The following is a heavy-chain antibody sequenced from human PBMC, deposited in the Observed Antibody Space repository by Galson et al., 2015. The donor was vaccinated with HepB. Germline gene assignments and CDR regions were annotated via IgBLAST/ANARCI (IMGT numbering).Heavy chain of an antibody. CDR3: ARDSTVVTPGDYYYYGMDV. V-gene: IGHV3-48*03. CDR1: GFTFSSYE. D-gene: IGHD4-23*01. Sequence: SLRLSCAASGFTFSSYEMNWVRQAPGKGLEWVSYISSSGSTIYYADSVKGRFTISRDNAKNSLYLQMNSLRAEDTAVYYCARDSTVVTPGDYYYYGMDVWGQGTTVTVSS. CDR2: ISSSGSTI. J-gene: IGHJ6*02.